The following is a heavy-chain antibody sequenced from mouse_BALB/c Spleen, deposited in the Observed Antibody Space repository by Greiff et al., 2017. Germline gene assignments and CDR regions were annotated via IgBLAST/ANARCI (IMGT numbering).Heavy chain of an antibody. CDR3: ARQRYGNYGFAY. D-gene: IGHD2-1*01. J-gene: IGHJ3*01. CDR1: GFAFSSYD. Sequence: EVHLVESGGGLVKPGGSLKLSCAASGFAFSSYDMSWVRQTPEKRLEWVAYISSGGGSTYYPDTVKGRFTISRDNAKNTLYLQMSSLKSEDTAMYYCARQRYGNYGFAYWGQGTLVTVSA. V-gene: IGHV5-12-1*01. CDR2: ISSGGGST.